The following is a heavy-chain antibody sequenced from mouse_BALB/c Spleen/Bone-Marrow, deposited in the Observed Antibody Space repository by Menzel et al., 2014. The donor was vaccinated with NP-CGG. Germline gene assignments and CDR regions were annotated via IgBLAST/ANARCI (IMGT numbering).Heavy chain of an antibody. D-gene: IGHD2-1*01. CDR1: GYSFTGYN. Sequence: EVQGVESGPELEKPGASVKISCKASGYSFTGYNMNWVKQSNGKSLEWIGNIDPHYGGTSYNQKFKDKATLTVVKSSNTAYMQLKSLTSEDSAVYYCASYGNSFGYWGQGTLVTVSA. CDR3: ASYGNSFGY. CDR2: IDPHYGGT. V-gene: IGHV1-39*01. J-gene: IGHJ3*01.